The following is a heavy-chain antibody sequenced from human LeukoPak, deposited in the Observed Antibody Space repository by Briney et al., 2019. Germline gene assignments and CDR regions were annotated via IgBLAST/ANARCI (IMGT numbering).Heavy chain of an antibody. V-gene: IGHV3-23*01. CDR2: ISGSDGRT. Sequence: GGSLRLSCAASGFTFSSYAMSWVRQAPGKGLEWVSTISGSDGRTYYADSVKGRFTISRDNSKNTLYLQMNSLRAEDTAVYYCAKDSPSQWELNFDYWGQGTLVTVPP. CDR1: GFTFSSYA. J-gene: IGHJ4*02. CDR3: AKDSPSQWELNFDY. D-gene: IGHD1-26*01.